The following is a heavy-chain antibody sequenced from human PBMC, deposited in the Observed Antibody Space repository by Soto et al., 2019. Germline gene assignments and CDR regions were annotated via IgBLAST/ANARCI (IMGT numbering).Heavy chain of an antibody. CDR3: TSYREGGSGCDVNWFDP. CDR1: GFTFRHAW. Sequence: GSLSLSCAASGFTFRHAWMSWVRQAPGKGLEWVGRIKSNTDGGTTDYAAPVNGRFTISRDDSESTLYLQMNSLKIEDTAVYYCTSYREGGSGCDVNWFDPWGQGMLVTVSS. D-gene: IGHD3-10*01. V-gene: IGHV3-15*01. CDR2: IKSNTDGGTT. J-gene: IGHJ5*02.